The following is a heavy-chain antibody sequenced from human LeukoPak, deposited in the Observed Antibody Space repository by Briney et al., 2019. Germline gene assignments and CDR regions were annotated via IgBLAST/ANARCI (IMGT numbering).Heavy chain of an antibody. CDR3: ARDVPATAIENSDY. J-gene: IGHJ4*02. Sequence: PSETLSLTCTVSGGSISSSSYYWGWIRQPPGKGLEWIGSIYYSGSTYYNPSLKSRVTISVDTSKNQFSLKLSSVTAADTAVYYCARDVPATAIENSDYWGQGTLVTVSS. D-gene: IGHD2-2*01. CDR1: GGSISSSSYY. CDR2: IYYSGST. V-gene: IGHV4-39*07.